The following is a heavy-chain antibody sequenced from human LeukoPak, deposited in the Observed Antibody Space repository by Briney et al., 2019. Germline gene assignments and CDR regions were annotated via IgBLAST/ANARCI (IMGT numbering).Heavy chain of an antibody. CDR2: TYYRSKWYN. CDR1: GDSVSSNRAS. CDR3: AKYSSGTYYRGLDQ. J-gene: IGHJ4*02. V-gene: IGHV6-1*01. D-gene: IGHD3-10*01. Sequence: SQTLSLTCAISGDSVSSNRASWTWIRQSPSRGLEWLGRTYYRSKWYNDYAVSLKSRISINPDTSKNQFSLQLNSVTPEDTALYSCAKYSSGTYYRGLDQWGQGTLVTVSS.